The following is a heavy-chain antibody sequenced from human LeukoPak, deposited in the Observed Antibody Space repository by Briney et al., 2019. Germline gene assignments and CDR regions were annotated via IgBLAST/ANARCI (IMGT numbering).Heavy chain of an antibody. CDR3: ARSPELMVYATTSYYYYYMDV. D-gene: IGHD2-8*01. CDR2: IIPIFGTA. Sequence: GASVKVSCKASGGTFSSYAISWVRRAPGQGLEWMGGIIPIFGTANYAQKFQGRVTITTDESTSTAYIELSSLRSEDTAVYYCARSPELMVYATTSYYYYYMDVWGKGTTVTVSS. CDR1: GGTFSSYA. V-gene: IGHV1-69*05. J-gene: IGHJ6*03.